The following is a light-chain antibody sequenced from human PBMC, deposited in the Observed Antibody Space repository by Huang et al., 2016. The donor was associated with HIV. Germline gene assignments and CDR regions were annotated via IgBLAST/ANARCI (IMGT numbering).Light chain of an antibody. CDR2: STS. J-gene: IGKJ2*01. CDR1: QGIGTW. V-gene: IGKV1-12*01. CDR3: QQANSFPYT. Sequence: DIQLTQSPSSVSASVGDRVTITCRASQGIGTWLAWYQQKPGKAPKLLIYSTSSLQSGVPARLSGSGSGADFTLTISSLQPEDFATYYCQQANSFPYTFGQGTKLEIK.